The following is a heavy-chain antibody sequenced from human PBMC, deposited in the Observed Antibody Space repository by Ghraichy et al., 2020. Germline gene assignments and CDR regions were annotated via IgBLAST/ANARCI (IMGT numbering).Heavy chain of an antibody. CDR3: ARGSATKYSSSWTLR. D-gene: IGHD6-13*01. V-gene: IGHV1-2*06. CDR1: GYTFTGYY. J-gene: IGHJ3*01. Sequence: ASVKVSCKASGYTFTGYYMHWVRQAPGQGLEWMGRINPNSGGTNYAQKFQGRVTMTRDTSISTAYMELSRLRSDDTAVYYCARGSATKYSSSWTLRWGQGTMVTVSS. CDR2: INPNSGGT.